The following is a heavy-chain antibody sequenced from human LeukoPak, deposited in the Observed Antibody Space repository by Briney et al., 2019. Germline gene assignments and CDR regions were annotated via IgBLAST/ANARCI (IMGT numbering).Heavy chain of an antibody. V-gene: IGHV3-23*01. CDR3: ARDEGIAAADAFDY. D-gene: IGHD6-13*01. CDR1: GFSFSTYA. CDR2: ICGNDGKT. Sequence: HPGGSLRLSCAASGFSFSTYAMSWVRQAPGKGLEWVSGICGNDGKTYYADSVKGRFTISRDNAKNSLYLQMNSLRDEDTAVYYCARDEGIAAADAFDYWGQGTLVTVSS. J-gene: IGHJ4*02.